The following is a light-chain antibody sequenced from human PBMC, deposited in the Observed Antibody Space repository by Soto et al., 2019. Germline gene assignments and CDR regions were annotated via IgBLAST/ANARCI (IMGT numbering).Light chain of an antibody. CDR3: QQYGRSPFT. V-gene: IGKV3-20*01. CDR1: QSVSSNY. CDR2: GAS. Sequence: PGEGATLSCRASQSVSSNYVAWFHQKPGQPPRLLIYGASSRATGIPDRFSGSGSGTDFTLTISRLEPEDFAVYYCQQYGRSPFTFGPGTKVDIK. J-gene: IGKJ3*01.